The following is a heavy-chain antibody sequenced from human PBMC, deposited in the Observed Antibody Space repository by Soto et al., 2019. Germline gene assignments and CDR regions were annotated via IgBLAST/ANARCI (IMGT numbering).Heavy chain of an antibody. CDR2: IYYSGST. J-gene: IGHJ4*02. Sequence: QVQLQESGPGLVKPSQTLTLTCSVSGGSINSGGYYWTWIRQHPGKGLEWIGNIYYSGSTSYKPSLKSRVTISIDTSKTHFSLKLRSVTAADTAVYYCARSSISKKIDYWGQGTLVTVSS. D-gene: IGHD2-2*01. CDR3: ARSSISKKIDY. V-gene: IGHV4-31*03. CDR1: GGSINSGGYY.